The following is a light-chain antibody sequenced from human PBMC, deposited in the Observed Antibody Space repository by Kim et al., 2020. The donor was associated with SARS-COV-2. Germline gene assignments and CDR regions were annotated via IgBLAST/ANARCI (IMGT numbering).Light chain of an antibody. CDR2: QAS. Sequence: SYELTQPPSVSVSPGQTASITCSGDKLGDKYACWYQQKPGQSPVLVIYQASKRPSGIPERFSGSNSGNTATLPISGTQAMDEADYYCQAWDRSPNWVFGG. V-gene: IGLV3-1*01. J-gene: IGLJ3*02. CDR3: QAWDRSPNWV. CDR1: KLGDKY.